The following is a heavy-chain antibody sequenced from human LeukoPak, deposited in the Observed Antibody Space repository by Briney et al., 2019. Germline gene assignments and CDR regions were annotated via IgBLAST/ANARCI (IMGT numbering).Heavy chain of an antibody. J-gene: IGHJ4*02. CDR3: AKELTAIPPSY. D-gene: IGHD2-21*01. Sequence: PGGSLRLSCAASGFTFSRTSMHWVRQSPGKGLEWVAVISYDGSNKYYADSVKGRFTISRDNSKNTLYLQMNSLRAEDTAVYYCAKELTAIPPSYWGQGTLVTVSS. V-gene: IGHV3-30*04. CDR2: ISYDGSNK. CDR1: GFTFSRTS.